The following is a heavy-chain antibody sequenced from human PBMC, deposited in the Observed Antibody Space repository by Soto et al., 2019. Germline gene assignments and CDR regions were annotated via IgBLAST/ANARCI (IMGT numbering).Heavy chain of an antibody. D-gene: IGHD4-17*01. CDR1: GFTFSGSA. J-gene: IGHJ6*02. V-gene: IGHV3-15*01. Sequence: PGGSLRLSCAASGFTFSGSAMHWVRQAPGKGLEWVGRIKSKTDGGTTDYAAPVKGRFTISRDDSKNTLYLQMNSLKTEDTAVYYCTTGRADYGGAYYYGMDVWGQGTTVTVSS. CDR2: IKSKTDGGTT. CDR3: TTGRADYGGAYYYGMDV.